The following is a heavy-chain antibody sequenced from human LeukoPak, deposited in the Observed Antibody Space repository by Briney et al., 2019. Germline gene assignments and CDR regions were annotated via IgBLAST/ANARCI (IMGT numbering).Heavy chain of an antibody. Sequence: GGSLRLSCKGSGVTFSDCAVTWFRQTPGKGLGWVGFVRTKTHGGARETAASVRGRFNVSRDDSAGIAYLQMTSLRTEDTAMYYCARVNFRDYRGYTWFEPWGQGTLVTVSS. J-gene: IGHJ5*02. CDR3: ARVNFRDYRGYTWFEP. CDR1: GVTFSDCA. D-gene: IGHD3-10*01. V-gene: IGHV3-49*03. CDR2: VRTKTHGGAR.